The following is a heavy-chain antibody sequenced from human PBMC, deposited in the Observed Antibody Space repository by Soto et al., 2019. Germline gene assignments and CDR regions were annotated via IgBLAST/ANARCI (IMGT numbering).Heavy chain of an antibody. CDR1: GFSLTSSGEG. CDR3: AHRVWVAARDYSYYALDF. CDR2: IYWNEDK. V-gene: IGHV2-5*01. D-gene: IGHD6-6*01. Sequence: QITLKESGPTLVKPTQTLTLTCSFSGFSLTSSGEGVGWVSQAQGKTLEWLALIYWNEDKAYSRSLKSRLTISKDASKKQVVLTMTNMDPVYTGTYDCAHRVWVAARDYSYYALDFWGKGTTVTFSP. J-gene: IGHJ6*04.